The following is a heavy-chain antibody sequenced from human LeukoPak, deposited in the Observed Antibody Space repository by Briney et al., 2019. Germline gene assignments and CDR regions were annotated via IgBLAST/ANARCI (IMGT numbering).Heavy chain of an antibody. J-gene: IGHJ6*02. D-gene: IGHD6-19*01. Sequence: SETLSLTCTVSGGSISSGGYYWSWIRQHPGKGLEWIGYIYYSGSTYYNPSLKSRVTISVDTSKNQFSLKLSSVTAADTAVYYCARSGAAGKYSSGWYVAREKKAPANVNYYYYGMDVWGQGTTVTVSS. V-gene: IGHV4-31*03. CDR1: GGSISSGGYY. CDR2: IYYSGST. CDR3: ARSGAAGKYSSGWYVAREKKAPANVNYYYYGMDV.